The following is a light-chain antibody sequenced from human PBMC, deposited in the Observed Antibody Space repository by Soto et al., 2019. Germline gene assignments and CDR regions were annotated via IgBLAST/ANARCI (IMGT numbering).Light chain of an antibody. J-gene: IGLJ2*01. Sequence: QSALTQPASVSGSPGQSITISYTGTSSDVGGYNYISWYQQHPGKVPKLLIYEVNNRPSGVSNRFYGSKSGNTASLTISGLQAEDEADYYCNSFTTSSTRIFGGGTKLTVL. CDR1: SSDVGGYNY. CDR3: NSFTTSSTRI. V-gene: IGLV2-14*01. CDR2: EVN.